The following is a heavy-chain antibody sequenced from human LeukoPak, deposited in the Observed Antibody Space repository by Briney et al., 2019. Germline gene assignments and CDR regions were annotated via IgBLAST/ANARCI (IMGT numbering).Heavy chain of an antibody. CDR2: ISYDGSNK. Sequence: PGGSLRLSCAASGFTFSSYGMHWVRQAPGKGLEWVAVISYDGSNKYYADSVKGRFTISRDNAKNTLYLQMNSLRVEDTAVYYCTRTLSTCSGTRCYAGLALDYFDYWGQGTLVTVSS. J-gene: IGHJ4*02. D-gene: IGHD2-2*01. CDR1: GFTFSSYG. V-gene: IGHV3-30*03. CDR3: TRTLSTCSGTRCYAGLALDYFDY.